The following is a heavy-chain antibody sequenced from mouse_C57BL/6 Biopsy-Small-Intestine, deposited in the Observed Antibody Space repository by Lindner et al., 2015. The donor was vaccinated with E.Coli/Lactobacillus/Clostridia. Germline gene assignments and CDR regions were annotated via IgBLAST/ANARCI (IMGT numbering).Heavy chain of an antibody. CDR1: GGTSSSYA. J-gene: IGHJ1*01. CDR2: IIPIFGTA. Sequence: SVKVSCKASGGTSSSYAISWVRQAPGQGLEWMGGIIPIFGTANYAQKFQGRVTITADESTSTAYMELSSLRSEDTAVYYCARAYRGYSSGWYYYYGMDVWGQGTTVTVSS. CDR3: ARAYRGYSSGWYYYYGMDV. V-gene: IGHV1-81*01. D-gene: IGHD1-1*01.